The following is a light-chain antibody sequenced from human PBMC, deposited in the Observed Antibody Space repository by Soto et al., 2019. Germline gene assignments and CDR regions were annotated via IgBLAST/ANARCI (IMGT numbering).Light chain of an antibody. V-gene: IGLV2-14*01. Sequence: QSVLTQPASVSGSPGQSITISRTGTSSDVGGYNYVSWYQQHPGKAPKLMIYDVSNRPSGVSNRFSGSKSGNTASLTISGLQAEDEADYYCSSHTSSSTLVVFGGGTKLTVL. CDR2: DVS. CDR1: SSDVGGYNY. J-gene: IGLJ2*01. CDR3: SSHTSSSTLVV.